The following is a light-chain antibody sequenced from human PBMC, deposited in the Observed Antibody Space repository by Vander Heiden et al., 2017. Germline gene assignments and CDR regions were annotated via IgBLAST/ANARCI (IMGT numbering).Light chain of an antibody. CDR2: GAT. J-gene: IGLJ1*01. V-gene: IGLV1-40*03. Sequence: TISCTANRSNIVAGFDLHWYQQPPGAAPKHRIYGATKRPSGGPVRFSGSKSGASASLAITGLQADDEAEYYCQSYDDGLGTYVFGSGTKVTV. CDR1: RSNIVAGFD. CDR3: QSYDDGLGTYV.